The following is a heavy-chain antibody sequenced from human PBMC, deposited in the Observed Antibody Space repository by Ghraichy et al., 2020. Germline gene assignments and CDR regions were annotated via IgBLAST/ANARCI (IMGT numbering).Heavy chain of an antibody. CDR3: AKGSGSYLGIEY. D-gene: IGHD1-26*01. V-gene: IGHV3-30*02. CDR2: IQYDERKK. CDR1: GFTFTNYG. J-gene: IGHJ4*02. Sequence: GGSLRLSCAASGFTFTNYGMHWVRQAPGKGLEWVAFIQYDERKKYYGDSVKGRFTISRDILKNTLYLQMNSLTVEDTAVYYCAKGSGSYLGIEYWGQGTLVPVTS.